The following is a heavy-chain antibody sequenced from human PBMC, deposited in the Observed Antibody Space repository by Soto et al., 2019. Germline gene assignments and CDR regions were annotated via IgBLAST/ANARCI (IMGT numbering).Heavy chain of an antibody. D-gene: IGHD2-21*02. CDR1: GFSFSNYF. CDR3: AKDLASCVGDCYAPFDY. V-gene: IGHV3-23*01. J-gene: IGHJ4*02. CDR2: ISGSGPST. Sequence: GGSLRLSCAASGFSFSNYFMSWVRQAPGKRLEWVSAISGSGPSTYYADSARGRFTISRDNSKNTLYLQMNSLRAEDTALYYCAKDLASCVGDCYAPFDYWGQGTLVTVSS.